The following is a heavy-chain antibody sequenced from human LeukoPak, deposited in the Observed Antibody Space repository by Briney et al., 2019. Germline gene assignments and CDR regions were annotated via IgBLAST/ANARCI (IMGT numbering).Heavy chain of an antibody. CDR1: GYTFSSYG. J-gene: IGHJ5*02. V-gene: IGHV1-18*04. CDR3: AIAGGGVVVAATPNWFDP. D-gene: IGHD2-15*01. CDR2: ISAYNGNT. Sequence: ASVKVSCKASGYTFSSYGISWVRQAPGQGLEWMGWISAYNGNTNYAQKFQGRVTMTTDTSTSTGYMELRSLRSDDTAVYYCAIAGGGVVVAATPNWFDPWGQGTLVTVS.